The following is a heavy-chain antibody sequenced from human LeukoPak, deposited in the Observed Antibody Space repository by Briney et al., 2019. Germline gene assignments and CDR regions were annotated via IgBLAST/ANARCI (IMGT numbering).Heavy chain of an antibody. D-gene: IGHD1-26*01. CDR2: IDPNSGGT. CDR3: ARGSSGSYSDFDY. V-gene: IGHV1-2*02. Sequence: ASVKVSCKASGYTFTGYFMHWVRQAPGQGLEWMGWIDPNSGGTNYAQKFQGRVTMTRDTSISTAYMELSRLGSDDTAVYYCARGSSGSYSDFDYWGQGTLVTVSS. J-gene: IGHJ4*02. CDR1: GYTFTGYF.